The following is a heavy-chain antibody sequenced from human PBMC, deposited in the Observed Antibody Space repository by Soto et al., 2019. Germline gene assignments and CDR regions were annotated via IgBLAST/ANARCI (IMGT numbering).Heavy chain of an antibody. J-gene: IGHJ3*02. D-gene: IGHD1-1*01. CDR1: GYTFTSYG. CDR3: AGEERHLEEMSDFDI. Sequence: QVQLVQSGAEVKKPGASVKVSCKASGYTFTSYGISWVRQAPGQGLEWMGWISAYNGNTNYAQKLQGRVTMTTDTSXXTVYRELRSLRSDDTAVYYCAGEERHLEEMSDFDIWGQGTMVTVSS. CDR2: ISAYNGNT. V-gene: IGHV1-18*01.